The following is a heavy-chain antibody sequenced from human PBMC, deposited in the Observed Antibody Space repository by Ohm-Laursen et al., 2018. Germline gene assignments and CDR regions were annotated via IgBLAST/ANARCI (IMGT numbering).Heavy chain of an antibody. CDR1: GFTFSLYA. J-gene: IGHJ4*02. D-gene: IGHD4-11*01. CDR3: ARGSSRDYRE. V-gene: IGHV3-74*01. Sequence: SLRLSCAASGFTFSLYAMSWVRQAPGKGLVWVSRINGDGSRPFYADSVKGRFTISRDNGQNVLYLQMTRLRADNTAIYYCARGSSRDYREWGQGTLVTVSS. CDR2: INGDGSRP.